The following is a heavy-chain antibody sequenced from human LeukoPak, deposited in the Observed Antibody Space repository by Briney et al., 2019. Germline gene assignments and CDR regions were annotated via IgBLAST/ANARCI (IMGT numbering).Heavy chain of an antibody. CDR2: IYYSGST. CDR1: GGSISSYY. CDR3: ARVRRAYDSRDYFDY. Sequence: SETLSLTCTVSGGSISSYYWSWIRQPPGKGLEWIGYIYYSGSTNYNPSLKSRVTISVDTSKNQFSLKLSSVTAADTAVYYCARVRRAYDSRDYFDYWGQGTLVTVSS. D-gene: IGHD3-22*01. J-gene: IGHJ4*02. V-gene: IGHV4-59*01.